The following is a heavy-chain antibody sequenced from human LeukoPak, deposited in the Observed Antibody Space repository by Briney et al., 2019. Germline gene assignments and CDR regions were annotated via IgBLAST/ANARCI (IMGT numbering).Heavy chain of an antibody. CDR2: IKQDGREK. CDR1: GFTFSTYW. J-gene: IGHJ4*02. Sequence: GVTLSCSCEASGFTFSTYWMSWDRQAPGKGLEGVANIKQDGREKYYVDSVKGRFTISRDNAKNSLYLQMNSLRAEDTAMYYCARASAGNDYWGQGTLVTVSS. D-gene: IGHD6-13*01. V-gene: IGHV3-7*01. CDR3: ARASAGNDY.